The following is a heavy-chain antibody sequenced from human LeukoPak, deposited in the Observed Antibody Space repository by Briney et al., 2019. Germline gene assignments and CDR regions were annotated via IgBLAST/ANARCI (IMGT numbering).Heavy chain of an antibody. CDR2: INPSGGST. J-gene: IGHJ6*02. CDR3: ARGEVVVAAKETDYYYGMDV. D-gene: IGHD2-15*01. Sequence: VASVKVSCKASGYTFTSYYMHWVRQAPGQGLEWMGIINPSGGSTSYAQKFQGRVTMTRDTSTSTVYMELSSLRSEDTAVYYCARGEVVVAAKETDYYYGMDVWGQGTTVTVSS. CDR1: GYTFTSYY. V-gene: IGHV1-46*01.